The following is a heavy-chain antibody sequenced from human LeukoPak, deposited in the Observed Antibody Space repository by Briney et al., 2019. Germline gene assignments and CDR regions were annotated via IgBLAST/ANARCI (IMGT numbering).Heavy chain of an antibody. J-gene: IGHJ4*02. CDR1: GFTFSSYG. CDR3: ARDGSTLGEDY. CDR2: IWYDGSNK. D-gene: IGHD3-16*01. Sequence: PGGSLRLSCAASGFTFSSYGMHWVRQAPGKGLEWVAVIWYDGSNKYYADSVKGRFTISRDNSKNTLYLQMNSLRAEDTAVYYCARDGSTLGEDYWGQGTLVTVSS. V-gene: IGHV3-33*01.